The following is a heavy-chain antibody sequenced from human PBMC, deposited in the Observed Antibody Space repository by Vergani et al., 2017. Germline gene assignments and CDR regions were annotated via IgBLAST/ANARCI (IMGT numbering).Heavy chain of an antibody. J-gene: IGHJ5*01. Sequence: EVNLVESGGGLVQPGGSLRLSCAASGFTFRNYIMHWVRQTPGRGLEYVSGIRRDGGETYHANSVGGRFTISRDNSKNTVYLQMGSLENEDTAVYSCAKGGARGTTLSTTWFDSWGQGTLVTVSS. V-gene: IGHV3-64*01. D-gene: IGHD1-1*01. CDR3: AKGGARGTTLSTTWFDS. CDR1: GFTFRNYI. CDR2: IRRDGGET.